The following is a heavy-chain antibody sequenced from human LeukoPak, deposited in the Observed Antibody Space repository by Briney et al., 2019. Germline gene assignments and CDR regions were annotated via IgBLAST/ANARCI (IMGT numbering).Heavy chain of an antibody. V-gene: IGHV3-7*01. CDR3: ARDPVEWELLLDY. J-gene: IGHJ4*02. CDR1: GFTFSSYT. CDR2: MNIDGSEK. D-gene: IGHD1-26*01. Sequence: LPGGSLRLSCAASGFTFSSYTMNWVRQAPGKRLEWVANMNIDGSEKYYADSVKGRFSISRDNARNSVYLQMASLRVEDTAVYYCARDPVEWELLLDYWGQGTLVTVSS.